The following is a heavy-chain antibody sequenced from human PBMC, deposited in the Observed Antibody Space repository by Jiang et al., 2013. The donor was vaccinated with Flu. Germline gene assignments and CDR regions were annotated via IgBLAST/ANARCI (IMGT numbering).Heavy chain of an antibody. D-gene: IGHD5-24*01. CDR1: GDSVSSNSAA. CDR2: TYYRSKWYN. V-gene: IGHV6-1*01. CDR3: ARGEMATTPFDY. Sequence: GDSVSSNSAAWNWIRQSPSRGLEWLGRTYYRSKWYNDYAVSVKSRITINPDTSKNQFSLQLNSVTPEDTAVYYCARGEMATTPFDYWGQGTLVTVSS. J-gene: IGHJ4*02.